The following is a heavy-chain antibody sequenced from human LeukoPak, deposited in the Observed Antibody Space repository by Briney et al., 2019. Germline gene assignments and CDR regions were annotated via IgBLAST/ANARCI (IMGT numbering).Heavy chain of an antibody. V-gene: IGHV4-59*01. CDR2: IYYSGST. CDR3: ARGNYGGYYYYMDV. J-gene: IGHJ6*03. Sequence: PSETLSLTCTVSGGSISSYYWSWIRQPPGKGLEWIGYIYYSGSTNYNPSLKSRVTISVDTSKNQFSLKLSSVTAADTAVYYCARGNYGGYYYYMDVWGKGTTVTVSS. D-gene: IGHD4-11*01. CDR1: GGSISSYY.